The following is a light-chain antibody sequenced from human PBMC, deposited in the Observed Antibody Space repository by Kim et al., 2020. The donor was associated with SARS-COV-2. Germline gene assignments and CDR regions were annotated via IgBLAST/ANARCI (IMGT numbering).Light chain of an antibody. CDR2: SSS. CDR3: QQYFSAPYT. V-gene: IGKV4-1*01. J-gene: IGKJ2*01. CDR1: QSVLYSSNNKNY. Sequence: DIVMTQSPDSLAVSLGERATINCKSSQSVLYSSNNKNYLAWYQQKLGQPPKLLIYSSSTRESGVPDRFSGSGSGTDFTLTITSLQAEDGAVYYCQQYFSAPYTFGQGTKLEI.